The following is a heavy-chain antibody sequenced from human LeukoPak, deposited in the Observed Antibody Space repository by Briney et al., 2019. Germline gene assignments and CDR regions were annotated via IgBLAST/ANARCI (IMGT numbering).Heavy chain of an antibody. CDR2: IFSSSTM. CDR3: ARGGTSSSLAY. CDR1: GFTFSSYS. J-gene: IGHJ4*02. V-gene: IGHV3-48*02. Sequence: GGSLRLSCAASGFTFSSYSISWVRQAPGKGLEWVSYIFSSSTMSYADSVKGRFTISRDNANNSLYLQMSSLRDEDTAVYYCARGGTSSSLAYWGQGTLVTVSS. D-gene: IGHD4-23*01.